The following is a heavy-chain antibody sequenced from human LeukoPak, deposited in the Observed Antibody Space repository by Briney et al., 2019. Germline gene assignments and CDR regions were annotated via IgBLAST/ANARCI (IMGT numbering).Heavy chain of an antibody. CDR3: ARAPSEIGGYYPEYFRH. V-gene: IGHV3-74*01. CDR1: VFTFSSYW. J-gene: IGHJ1*01. D-gene: IGHD3-22*01. CDR2: IKSDGST. Sequence: GGSLTLSCAASVFTFSSYWMHWARHARGKAVVWVSRIKSDGSTNYASSGKGRIPLSRDNAKNTLSLQMNSLRAEDTGVYYCARAPSEIGGYYPEYFRHWGQGTLVSVSS.